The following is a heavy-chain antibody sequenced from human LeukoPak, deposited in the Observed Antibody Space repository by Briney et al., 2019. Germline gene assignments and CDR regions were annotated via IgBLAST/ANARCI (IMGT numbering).Heavy chain of an antibody. V-gene: IGHV4-30-4*01. CDR2: NYYSGST. D-gene: IGHD3-3*01. CDR3: ASNDFWSGFDY. CDR1: GGSISSGDYY. Sequence: PSETLSLTCTVSGGSISSGDYYWSWIRQPPGKGLEWIGYNYYSGSTYYNPSLKSRVTISVDTSKNQFSLKLSSVTAADTAVYYCASNDFWSGFDYWGQGTLVTVSS. J-gene: IGHJ4*02.